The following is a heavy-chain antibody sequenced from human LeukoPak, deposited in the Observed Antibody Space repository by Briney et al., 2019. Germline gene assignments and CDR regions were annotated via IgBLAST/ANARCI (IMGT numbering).Heavy chain of an antibody. Sequence: GGSLRLSCAASGFTFDDYAMHWVRQAPGKGLEWVSGISWNSGNIGYADSVKGRFTICRDNAKNSLYLQMNSLRAEDTALYYCARESGWFDPWGQGTLVTVSS. CDR2: ISWNSGNI. CDR3: ARESGWFDP. V-gene: IGHV3-9*01. CDR1: GFTFDDYA. J-gene: IGHJ5*02. D-gene: IGHD1-26*01.